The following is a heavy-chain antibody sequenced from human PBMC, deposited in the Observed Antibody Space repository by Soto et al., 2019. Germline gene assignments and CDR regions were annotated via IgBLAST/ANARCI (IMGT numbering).Heavy chain of an antibody. V-gene: IGHV3-21*01. D-gene: IGHD3-22*01. CDR1: GFTFSSYS. J-gene: IGHJ4*02. CDR2: ISSSSSYI. Sequence: GGSLRLSCAASGFTFSSYSMNWVRQAPGKGLEWVSSISSSSSYIYYADSVKGRFTISRDNAKNSLYLQMNSLRAEDTAVYYCARDRDYYDSSGYIDYWGQGTLVTVSS. CDR3: ARDRDYYDSSGYIDY.